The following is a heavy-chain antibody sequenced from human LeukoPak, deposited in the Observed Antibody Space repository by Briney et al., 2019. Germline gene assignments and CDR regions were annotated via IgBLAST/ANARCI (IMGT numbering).Heavy chain of an antibody. CDR2: ISTGGETI. CDR1: RFPFSQYD. Sequence: GGSLRLSCAASRFPFSQYDMSWVRQAPGKGLEWVSFISTGGETIYYADSVKGRFTISRDNSKNTLYLQMNSLRAEDTAVYYCAKANSGWYTFYFDYWGQGTLVTVSS. D-gene: IGHD6-19*01. J-gene: IGHJ4*02. CDR3: AKANSGWYTFYFDY. V-gene: IGHV3-23*01.